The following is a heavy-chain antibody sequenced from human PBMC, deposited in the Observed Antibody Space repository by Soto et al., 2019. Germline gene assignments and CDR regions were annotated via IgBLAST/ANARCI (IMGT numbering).Heavy chain of an antibody. D-gene: IGHD6-6*01. J-gene: IGHJ5*02. CDR1: GFTFSSYA. V-gene: IGHV3-30-3*01. CDR2: ISYDGSNK. CDR3: PRESEAARPELGNWFDP. Sequence: GGSLRLSCAASGFTFSSYAMHWVRQAPGKGLEWVAVISYDGSNKYYADSVKGRFTISRDNSKNTLYLQMNSLRAEDTAVYYCPRESEAARPELGNWFDPWGQGTLVTVSS.